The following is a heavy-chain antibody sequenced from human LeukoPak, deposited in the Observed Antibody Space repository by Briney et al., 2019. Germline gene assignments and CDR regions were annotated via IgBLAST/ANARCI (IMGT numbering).Heavy chain of an antibody. J-gene: IGHJ4*02. CDR3: ASNVWG. V-gene: IGHV3-7*01. Sequence: PGGSLRLSCAASGFTFSSYWMTWVRQAPGMGLEWVAYIKHDGSDKTYADSVKGRYTISRDNAKNSLYLLMNSLTAEDTAVYYCASNVWGWGQGTLVTVSS. D-gene: IGHD3-16*01. CDR1: GFTFSSYW. CDR2: IKHDGSDK.